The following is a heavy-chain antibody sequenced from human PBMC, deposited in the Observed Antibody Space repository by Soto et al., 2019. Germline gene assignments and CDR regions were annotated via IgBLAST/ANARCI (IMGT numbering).Heavy chain of an antibody. CDR2: INPNSGDT. CDR3: ARQLAYCGGDCFTEPVDY. D-gene: IGHD2-21*02. V-gene: IGHV1-2*02. J-gene: IGHJ4*02. Sequence: QAQLVHSGAEVKKPGASVKVSCEASGYTFTSYYMHWVRQAPGQGLEWMGWINPNSGDTKYAQKFRGRVTMTRDTSITTAYMEVKMLTSDDTAVYYCARQLAYCGGDCFTEPVDYWGQGTLVTVSS. CDR1: GYTFTSYY.